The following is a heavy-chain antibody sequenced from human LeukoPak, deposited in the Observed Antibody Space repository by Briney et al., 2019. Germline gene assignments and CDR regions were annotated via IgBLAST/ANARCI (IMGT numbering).Heavy chain of an antibody. CDR2: INPSGGST. CDR3: ARESVGYSINAEYFQH. J-gene: IGHJ1*01. Sequence: GASVKVSCKASGYTFTSYYMHWVRQASGQGLEWMGIINPSGGSTSYAQKFQGRVTMTRDTSTSTVYMELSSLRSEDTAVYYCARESVGYSINAEYFQHWGQGTLVTVSS. CDR1: GYTFTSYY. D-gene: IGHD6-13*01. V-gene: IGHV1-46*01.